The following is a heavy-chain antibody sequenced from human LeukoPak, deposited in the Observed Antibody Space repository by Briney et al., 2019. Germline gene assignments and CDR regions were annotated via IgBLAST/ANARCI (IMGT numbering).Heavy chain of an antibody. CDR2: IYGRGST. V-gene: IGHV4-4*07. Sequence: SETLSLTYTVSGGSISSYYWSWIRQPAGNGLECIGRIYGRGSTNYNPSLKSRVTMSVDTSKNQFSLKLSSVTAADTAVYYCARYDNGAFDYWGQGTLVTVSS. CDR1: GGSISSYY. D-gene: IGHD3-9*01. CDR3: ARYDNGAFDY. J-gene: IGHJ4*02.